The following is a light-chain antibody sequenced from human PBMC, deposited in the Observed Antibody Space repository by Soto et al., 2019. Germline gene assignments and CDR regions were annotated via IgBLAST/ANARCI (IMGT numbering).Light chain of an antibody. V-gene: IGKV3-11*01. J-gene: IGKJ5*01. CDR3: QQRKTWPPIT. CDR1: QNVEGY. CDR2: DAS. Sequence: EIVLTQSPATLSLSPGERATLSCRASQNVEGYLAWYQQKPGQAPRLLIYDASNRATGIPARFSGSGSGTDFTLTISSLEPEDFAVYYCQQRKTWPPITFGQGTRLEMK.